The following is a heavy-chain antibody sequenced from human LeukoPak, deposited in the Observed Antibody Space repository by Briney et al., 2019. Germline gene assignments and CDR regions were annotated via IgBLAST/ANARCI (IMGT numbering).Heavy chain of an antibody. J-gene: IGHJ4*02. V-gene: IGHV3-33*01. CDR1: GFTFSSYG. CDR3: ARDRSIVGALGEFDY. CDR2: IWYDGSNK. Sequence: GGSLRLSCAASGFTFSSYGMHWVRQAPGKGLEWVAVIWYDGSNKYYADSVKGRFTISRDNSKNTLYLQMNSLRAEDTAVYYCARDRSIVGALGEFDYWGQGTLVTVSS. D-gene: IGHD1-26*01.